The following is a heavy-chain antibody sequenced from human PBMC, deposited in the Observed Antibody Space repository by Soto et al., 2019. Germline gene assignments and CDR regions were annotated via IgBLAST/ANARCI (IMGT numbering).Heavy chain of an antibody. CDR1: GFTFRNNA. J-gene: IGHJ5*02. CDR2: ISSSGTTI. Sequence: EVQLLESGGDLVQPGGSLRLSCAASGFTFRNNAMTWVRQAPGKGLEWVSGISSSGTTIFYHDSVKGRFLISRDNSRNTLHLQINSLRVDDTAVYFCATEPAGMGADQGAVEGVDLWGQGTLVTVSS. V-gene: IGHV3-23*01. CDR3: ATEPAGMGADQGAVEGVDL. D-gene: IGHD6-25*01.